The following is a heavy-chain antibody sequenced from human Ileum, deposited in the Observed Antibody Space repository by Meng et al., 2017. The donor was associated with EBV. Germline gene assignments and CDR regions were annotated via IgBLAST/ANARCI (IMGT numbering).Heavy chain of an antibody. V-gene: IGHV1-2*06. J-gene: IGHJ5*02. CDR1: GNTFTGYY. CDR2: INPNSGAT. Sequence: QVQLVQSGAEAKKTGASVKVSCKASGNTFTGYYMHWVRQAPGQGLEWMGRINPNSGATEYAQNFQGRVTMTRDTSISTAYMELSRLRSDDTAVYYCARDTSNWFDTWGQGTLVTVSS. CDR3: ARDTSNWFDT.